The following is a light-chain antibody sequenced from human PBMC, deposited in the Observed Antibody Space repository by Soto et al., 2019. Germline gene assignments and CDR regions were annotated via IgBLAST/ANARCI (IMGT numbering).Light chain of an antibody. J-gene: IGKJ3*01. Sequence: DLQMTQSPSSLSASLGDRVTITCRASQTISSYLNWYQQKPGKAPKLLIYAASSLESGVPSRFSGSGSGTDFTLTISSLQPEDFATYYCQQTYSTPFTFGPGTKVDIK. CDR1: QTISSY. CDR3: QQTYSTPFT. CDR2: AAS. V-gene: IGKV1-39*01.